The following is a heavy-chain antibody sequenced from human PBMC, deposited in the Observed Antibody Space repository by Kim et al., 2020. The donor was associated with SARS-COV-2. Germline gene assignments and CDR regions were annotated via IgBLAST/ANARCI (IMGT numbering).Heavy chain of an antibody. Sequence: GGSLRLSCAASGFTFSRYSINWVRQAPGKGLDWVSSISSSSIYIYYADSVKVRFTMSRDNAKNSLFLQMDNLRAEDTAVYYCARVILPSYQLLDYDYSGFDVWGQGTTVTVSS. CDR2: ISSSSIYI. D-gene: IGHD1-26*01. V-gene: IGHV3-21*01. CDR3: ARVILPSYQLLDYDYSGFDV. CDR1: GFTFSRYS. J-gene: IGHJ6*02.